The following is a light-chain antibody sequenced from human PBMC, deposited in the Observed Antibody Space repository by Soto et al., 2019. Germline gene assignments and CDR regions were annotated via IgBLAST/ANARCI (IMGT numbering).Light chain of an antibody. J-gene: IGLJ1*01. Sequence: QSALAQPASVSGSPGQSVTISCTGTSXDVGLYDYVSWYQQHPGKAPPLMIYAVSNRPSGVSNRFSASKSGNTASLFISGLQAEDEADYYCSSYTSDSSYVFGSGTKGTVL. CDR3: SSYTSDSSYV. CDR1: SXDVGLYDY. V-gene: IGLV2-14*01. CDR2: AVS.